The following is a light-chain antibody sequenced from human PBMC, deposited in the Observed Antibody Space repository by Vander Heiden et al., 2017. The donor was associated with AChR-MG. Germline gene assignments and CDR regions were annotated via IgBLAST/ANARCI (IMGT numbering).Light chain of an antibody. J-gene: IGKJ3*01. V-gene: IGKV3-11*01. CDR2: DAS. CDR1: QSLSSY. CDR3: QERSNWPPRFT. Sequence: EIVLTQSPATLSLSPGQRATLACRASQSLSSYLDWYQHKPGQAPRLLIYDASNRATGIPARFSGSGSGTDFTLTISNLEPEDFAVYYCQERSNWPPRFTFGPGTKVDIK.